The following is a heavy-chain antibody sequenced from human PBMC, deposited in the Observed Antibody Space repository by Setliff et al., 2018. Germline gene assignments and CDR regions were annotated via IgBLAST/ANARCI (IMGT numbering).Heavy chain of an antibody. Sequence: GESLKISCAASGFIFSKYAIHWVRQAPGKGLEWVAVISYDGNNQYYADSVKGRFSISRDNSQNIVHVQMNSLRSEDTAVYYCLADPMVTAIIDYWGQGTLVTVSS. J-gene: IGHJ4*02. CDR3: LADPMVTAIIDY. CDR1: GFIFSKYA. CDR2: ISYDGNNQ. V-gene: IGHV3-30*01. D-gene: IGHD2-21*02.